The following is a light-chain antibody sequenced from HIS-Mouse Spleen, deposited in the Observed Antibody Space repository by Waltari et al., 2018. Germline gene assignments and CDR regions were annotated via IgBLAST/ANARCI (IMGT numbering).Light chain of an antibody. CDR1: QSISSW. J-gene: IGKJ4*01. CDR2: KAS. CDR3: QQYNSYSPLT. V-gene: IGKV1-5*03. Sequence: DIQMTQSPSTLSASVGDRVTITCRASQSISSWLAWYQQQPGKAPKLLIYKASSLESGVPSRFSGSGSGTEFTLTISSLQPDDFATYYCQQYNSYSPLTFGGGTKVEIK.